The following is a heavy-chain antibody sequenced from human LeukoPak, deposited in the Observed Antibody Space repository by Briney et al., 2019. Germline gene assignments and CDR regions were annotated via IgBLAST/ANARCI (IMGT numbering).Heavy chain of an antibody. J-gene: IGHJ6*04. CDR3: AELGITMIGGV. CDR2: ISSSSSYI. CDR1: GFTFSSYG. Sequence: GGSLRLSCAASGFTFSSYGMHWVRQAPGKGLEWVASISSSSSYIYYADSVKGRFTISRDNAKNSLYLQMNSLRAEDTAVYYCAELGITMIGGVWGKGTTVTISS. V-gene: IGHV3-21*01. D-gene: IGHD3-10*02.